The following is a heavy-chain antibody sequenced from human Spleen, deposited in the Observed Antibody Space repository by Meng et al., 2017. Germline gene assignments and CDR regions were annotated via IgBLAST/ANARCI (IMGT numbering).Heavy chain of an antibody. D-gene: IGHD6-13*01. V-gene: IGHV3-21*01. CDR3: ARDKYSSSHIDY. Sequence: GESLKISCAASGFTFSSYSMNWVRQAPGKGLEWVSSISSSSSYIYYADSVKGRFTISRDNAKNSLYLQMNSLRAGDTAVYYCARDKYSSSHIDYWGQGTLVTVSS. CDR2: ISSSSSYI. CDR1: GFTFSSYS. J-gene: IGHJ4*02.